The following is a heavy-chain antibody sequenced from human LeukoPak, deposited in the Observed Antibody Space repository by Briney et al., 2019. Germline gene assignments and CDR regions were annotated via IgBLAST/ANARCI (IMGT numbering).Heavy chain of an antibody. D-gene: IGHD6-13*01. CDR2: ISAYDGNT. CDR1: GYTFTSYG. Sequence: ASVKVSCKASGYTFTSYGISWVRQAPGQGLEWMGWISAYDGNTNYAQKLQGRVTMTTDTSTSTAYMELRSLRSDDTAVYYCARVPYSSSWYRPAGPFDYWGQGTLVTVSS. J-gene: IGHJ4*02. CDR3: ARVPYSSSWYRPAGPFDY. V-gene: IGHV1-18*01.